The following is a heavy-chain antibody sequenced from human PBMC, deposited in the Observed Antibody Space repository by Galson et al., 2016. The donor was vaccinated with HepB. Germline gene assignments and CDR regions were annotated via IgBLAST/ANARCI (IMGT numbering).Heavy chain of an antibody. J-gene: IGHJ4*02. Sequence: SLRLSCAASGFIVSSNYMSWVRQAPGKGLEWVSVIYSGGTTYYADSVKGRFTISRDNSKNTLYLQLNSLRAEDTAVYYCAKVAPDYDFWSGYTVHYYFDYWGQGTLVTVSS. CDR2: IYSGGTT. CDR1: GFIVSSNY. D-gene: IGHD3-3*01. V-gene: IGHV3-53*01. CDR3: AKVAPDYDFWSGYTVHYYFDY.